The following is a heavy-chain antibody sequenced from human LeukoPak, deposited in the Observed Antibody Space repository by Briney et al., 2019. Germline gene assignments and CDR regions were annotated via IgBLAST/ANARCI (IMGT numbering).Heavy chain of an antibody. CDR2: ISAFNGNT. CDR1: GYTFTTYG. D-gene: IGHD1-26*01. J-gene: IGHJ4*02. V-gene: IGHV1-18*01. CDR3: ARGYMGATSYFDY. Sequence: ASVKVSCKASGYTFTTYGFSWVRQAPGQGLEWMGWISAFNGNTNYAHKFQGSVTLTTDTSTSTAYMELRSLRSDDTAVYYCARGYMGATSYFDYWGQGTLVTVSS.